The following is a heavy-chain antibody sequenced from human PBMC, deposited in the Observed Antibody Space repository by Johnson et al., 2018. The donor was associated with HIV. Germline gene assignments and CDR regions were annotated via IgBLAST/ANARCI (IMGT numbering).Heavy chain of an antibody. V-gene: IGHV3-15*01. Sequence: VQLVESGGGLVQPGGSLRLSCAASGFTISSYAMSWVRQAPGKGLEWVGRIKSKTDGGTTDYAAPVKGRFTISRDDSKNTLYLQMNSLKTEDTAVYYCTTGRKGTGAFDIWGQGTMVTVSS. D-gene: IGHD1-14*01. CDR1: GFTISSYA. CDR2: IKSKTDGGTT. J-gene: IGHJ3*02. CDR3: TTGRKGTGAFDI.